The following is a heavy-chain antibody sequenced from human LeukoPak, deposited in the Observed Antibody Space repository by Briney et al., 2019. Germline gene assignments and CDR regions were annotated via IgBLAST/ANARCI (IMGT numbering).Heavy chain of an antibody. CDR2: ISSSSSYT. J-gene: IGHJ4*02. V-gene: IGHV3-21*01. CDR1: RFTFNSYA. CDR3: ARDGTLGTSDY. Sequence: GGSLRLSCAASRFTFNSYAMSWVRQAPGKGLEWVSSISSSSSYTYYADSVKGRFTISRDNAKNSLYLQMNSLRAEDTAVYYCARDGTLGTSDYWGQGTLVTVSS.